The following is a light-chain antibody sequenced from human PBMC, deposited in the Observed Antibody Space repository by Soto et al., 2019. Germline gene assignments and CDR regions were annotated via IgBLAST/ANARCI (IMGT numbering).Light chain of an antibody. J-gene: IGLJ2*01. V-gene: IGLV1-40*01. CDR2: GNS. Sequence: QSALTQPPSVSGAPGQRVTISCTGNSSNIGAGYDVHWYQQLPGTAPKLLIYGNSNRPSGVPDRFSGSKSGTSASLAIAGLQPEDETDYYCQSYDSSLSGSVVFGGGTKLTVL. CDR3: QSYDSSLSGSVV. CDR1: SSNIGAGYD.